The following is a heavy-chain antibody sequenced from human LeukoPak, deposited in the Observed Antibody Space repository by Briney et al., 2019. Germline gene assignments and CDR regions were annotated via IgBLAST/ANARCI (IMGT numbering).Heavy chain of an antibody. CDR2: IYYSGST. Sequence: SETLSLTCTVPDDSISGYYWSWIRQPPGKGLEWIGYIYYSGSTNYNPSLKSRVTISIDTSKNQFSLKPSSVTAADTAVYYCARQEYSSSWYDYWGQGTLVTVSS. J-gene: IGHJ4*02. CDR1: DDSISGYY. CDR3: ARQEYSSSWYDY. V-gene: IGHV4-59*08. D-gene: IGHD6-13*01.